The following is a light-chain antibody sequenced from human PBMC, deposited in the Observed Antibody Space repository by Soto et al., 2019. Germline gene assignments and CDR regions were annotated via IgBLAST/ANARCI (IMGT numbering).Light chain of an antibody. CDR2: DVS. CDR1: SSDVGGYNY. CDR3: SSSTSSSTLEV. Sequence: QSALTQPASVSGSPGQSITISCTGTSSDVGGYNYVSWYQQHPGKAPKLMIYDVSNRPSGVSNRFSGSKSGNTASLTISGLQAEDEDDYYCSSSTSSSTLEVFGTGTQLTVL. V-gene: IGLV2-14*01. J-gene: IGLJ1*01.